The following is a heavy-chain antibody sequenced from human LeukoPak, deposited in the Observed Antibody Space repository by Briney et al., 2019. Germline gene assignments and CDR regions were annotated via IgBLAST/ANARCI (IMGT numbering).Heavy chain of an antibody. V-gene: IGHV3-23*01. CDR3: AKDRGRYYDSSGYYWGYYFDS. CDR1: GFTFSTYA. Sequence: PGGSLRLSCAASGFTFSTYAVTWVRQAPGKGLEWVSTIGGSGGSTYYADSVKGRFTISRDNSKNTLCLQMSSLRAEDTAVYYCAKDRGRYYDSSGYYWGYYFDSWGQGILVTVST. J-gene: IGHJ4*02. D-gene: IGHD3-22*01. CDR2: IGGSGGST.